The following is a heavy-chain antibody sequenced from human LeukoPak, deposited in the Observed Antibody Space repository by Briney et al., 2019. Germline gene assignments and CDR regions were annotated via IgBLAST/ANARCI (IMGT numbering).Heavy chain of an antibody. CDR2: INTNTGNP. Sequence: GASVKVSCKASGYTFTSYAMNWVRQAPGQGLEWIGWINTNTGNPTYAQGFTGRFVFSLDTSATTTYLQISSLKAEDTAVYYCARDGGWDSNYDDGGFFDIWGQGTMVTVTS. CDR1: GYTFTSYA. V-gene: IGHV7-4-1*02. J-gene: IGHJ3*02. D-gene: IGHD4-11*01. CDR3: ARDGGWDSNYDDGGFFDI.